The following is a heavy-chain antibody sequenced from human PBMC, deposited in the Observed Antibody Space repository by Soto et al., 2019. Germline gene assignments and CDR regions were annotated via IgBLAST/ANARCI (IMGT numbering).Heavy chain of an antibody. J-gene: IGHJ4*02. Sequence: PGGSLRLSCVASGFTFSNYWMSWVRQAPGKGLEWVANIKQDGSEKFSVDSEKGRFTISRDNTKNSVCLQMNSLRAEDTAVYYCAREASGYYYFDYWGQGTLVTVSS. D-gene: IGHD3-22*01. V-gene: IGHV3-7*01. CDR1: GFTFSNYW. CDR2: IKQDGSEK. CDR3: AREASGYYYFDY.